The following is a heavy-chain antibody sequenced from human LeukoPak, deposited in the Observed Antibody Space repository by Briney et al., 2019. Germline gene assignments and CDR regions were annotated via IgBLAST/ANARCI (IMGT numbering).Heavy chain of an antibody. Sequence: GASVKVSCKXSGYTFTCYYMHWVRQAPGQGLEWMGRINPNSGGTNYSQKFEGRVTITRDTSISKASMQQSRLRHAETAVYYCARVPGPTYYYDSSGYYFNYWGQGTLVTVSS. CDR1: GYTFTCYY. CDR3: ARVPGPTYYYDSSGYYFNY. J-gene: IGHJ4*02. D-gene: IGHD3-22*01. V-gene: IGHV1-2*06. CDR2: INPNSGGT.